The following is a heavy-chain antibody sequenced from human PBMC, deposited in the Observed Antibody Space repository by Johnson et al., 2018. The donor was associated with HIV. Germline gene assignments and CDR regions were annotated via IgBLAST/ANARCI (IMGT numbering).Heavy chain of an antibody. V-gene: IGHV3-11*04. CDR2: ISSSGSTI. D-gene: IGHD1-14*01. CDR1: GFTFSDYY. J-gene: IGHJ3*01. CDR3: ATRDPTYRPGAFDL. Sequence: QEQLVESGGGLVKPGGSLRLSCAASGFTFSDYYMSWIRQAPGKGLEWVSYISSSGSTIYYAASVKGRFIISRDNAKKSLYLQINSLRAEDTAVYYCATRDPTYRPGAFDLWGQGTMVTVSS.